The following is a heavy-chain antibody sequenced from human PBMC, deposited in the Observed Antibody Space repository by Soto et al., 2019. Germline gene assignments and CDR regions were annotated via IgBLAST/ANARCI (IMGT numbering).Heavy chain of an antibody. CDR3: ARSGSTVTTSGWYFDL. Sequence: GGSLRLSCAASGFTFSSYDMHWVRQATGKGLEWVSAIGTAGDTYYPGSVKGRFTISRENAKNSLYLQMNSLRAGDTAVYYCARSGSTVTTSGWYFDLWGRGTLVTVSS. V-gene: IGHV3-13*01. CDR2: IGTAGDT. D-gene: IGHD4-17*01. CDR1: GFTFSSYD. J-gene: IGHJ2*01.